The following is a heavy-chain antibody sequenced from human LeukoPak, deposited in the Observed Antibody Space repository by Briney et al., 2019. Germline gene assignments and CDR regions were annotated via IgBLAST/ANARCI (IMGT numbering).Heavy chain of an antibody. CDR1: GFTVSSNY. J-gene: IGHJ4*02. D-gene: IGHD4-17*01. CDR2: IYSGGST. CDR3: ARSDYEGAFDY. Sequence: GGSLRLSCAASGFTVSSNYMSWVRQAPGKGLEWVSVIYSGGSTYCADSVKGRFTISRDNSKNTLYLQMNSLRAEDTAVYYCARSDYEGAFDYWGQGTLVTVSS. V-gene: IGHV3-53*01.